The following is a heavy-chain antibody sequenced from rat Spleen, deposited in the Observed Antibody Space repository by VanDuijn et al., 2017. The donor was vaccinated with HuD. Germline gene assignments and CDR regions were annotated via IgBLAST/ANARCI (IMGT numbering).Heavy chain of an antibody. CDR1: GFSLPSYH. D-gene: IGHD1-11*01. J-gene: IGHJ4*01. CDR3: ARHVSKHSEGYVMDA. CDR2: IWAGGGT. Sequence: QVQLKESGPGLVQPSQTLSLTCTVSGFSLPSYHVSWVRQPPGKSLVWMGTIWAGGGTNYNSAVQSRLSISRDTSKSQVFLKMNSLQPEDTGTYYCARHVSKHSEGYVMDAWGQGASVTVSS. V-gene: IGHV2-72*01.